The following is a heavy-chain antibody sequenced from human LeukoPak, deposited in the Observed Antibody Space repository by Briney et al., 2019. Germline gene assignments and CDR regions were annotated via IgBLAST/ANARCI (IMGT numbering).Heavy chain of an antibody. CDR1: GFTFDDYA. CDR2: ISGDGGST. CDR3: AKPYCSGGSCYPMDYYYGMDV. J-gene: IGHJ6*02. V-gene: IGHV3-43*02. Sequence: PGGSLRLSCAASGFTFDDYAMHWVRQAPGKGLEWVSLISGDGGSTYYADSVKGRFTISRDNSKNSLYPQMNSLRTEDTALYYCAKPYCSGGSCYPMDYYYGMDVWGQGTTVTVSS. D-gene: IGHD2-15*01.